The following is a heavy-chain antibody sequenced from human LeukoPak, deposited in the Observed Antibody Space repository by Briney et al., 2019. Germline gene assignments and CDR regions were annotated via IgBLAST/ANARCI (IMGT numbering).Heavy chain of an antibody. CDR1: GFTVRSSY. CDR3: ARHRVAEYFQR. V-gene: IGHV3-53*01. Sequence: GVSLRLSCAASGFTVRSSYMSGVRQAPGKGLEGGSVIYSGGGTYYGDAVKGRCTISRDNFKNTLNLQMNSLRAEDTALYYCARHRVAEYFQRWGQGTQVSVSA. J-gene: IGHJ1*01. CDR2: IYSGGGT. D-gene: IGHD6-13*01.